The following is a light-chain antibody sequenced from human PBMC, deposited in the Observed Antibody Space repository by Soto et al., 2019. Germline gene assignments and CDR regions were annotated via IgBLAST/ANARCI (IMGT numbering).Light chain of an antibody. CDR3: QKYNSAPLT. Sequence: DIQMTQSPSSLSASVEDRVTITCRASQGISNYLAWYQQKPGKVPKLLIYAASTSQSGVPSRFSGSGSGTDFTLTIISLQPEDVATYYCQKYNSAPLTFGGGTKVDIK. J-gene: IGKJ4*01. CDR1: QGISNY. V-gene: IGKV1-27*01. CDR2: AAS.